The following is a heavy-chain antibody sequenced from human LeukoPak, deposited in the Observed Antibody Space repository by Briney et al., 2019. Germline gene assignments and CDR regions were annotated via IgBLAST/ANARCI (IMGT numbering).Heavy chain of an antibody. CDR3: ATLPIVVVLAAISYYYYGMDV. J-gene: IGHJ6*02. CDR2: INHSGST. V-gene: IGHV4-34*01. CDR1: GGSFSGYY. D-gene: IGHD2-2*01. Sequence: SETLSLTCAVYGGSFSGYYWSWIRQPPGKGLEWIGEINHSGSTNYNPSLKSRVTISVDTSKNQFSLKLSSVTAADTAVYYCATLPIVVVLAAISYYYYGMDVWGQGTTVTVSS.